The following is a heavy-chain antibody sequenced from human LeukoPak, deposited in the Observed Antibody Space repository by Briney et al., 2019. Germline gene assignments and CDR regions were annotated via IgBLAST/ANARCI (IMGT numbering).Heavy chain of an antibody. CDR3: ARRYDSTLFDP. V-gene: IGHV5-51*01. CDR1: GYSFTSYW. D-gene: IGHD3-22*01. Sequence: GASLKISCEGSGYSFTSYWIGWVRQMPGKGLEWMGIIYPGDSDTRYSPSFQGQVTISADKSISTAYLQRSSLTASDTAMYYCARRYDSTLFDPWGQGSQVTV. CDR2: IYPGDSDT. J-gene: IGHJ5*02.